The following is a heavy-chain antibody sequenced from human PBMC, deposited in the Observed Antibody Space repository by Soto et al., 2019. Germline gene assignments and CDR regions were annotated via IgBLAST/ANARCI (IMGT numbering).Heavy chain of an antibody. J-gene: IGHJ4*02. CDR3: ARGEKYYYDSSGYYTSRTHFDY. V-gene: IGHV3-33*01. Sequence: VQLVESGGGVVQPGRSLRLSCAASGFTFSSYGMHWVRQAPGKGLEWVAVIWYDGSNKYYADSVKGRFTISRDNSKNTLYLQMNSLRAEDTAVYYCARGEKYYYDSSGYYTSRTHFDYWGQGTLVTVSS. D-gene: IGHD3-22*01. CDR1: GFTFSSYG. CDR2: IWYDGSNK.